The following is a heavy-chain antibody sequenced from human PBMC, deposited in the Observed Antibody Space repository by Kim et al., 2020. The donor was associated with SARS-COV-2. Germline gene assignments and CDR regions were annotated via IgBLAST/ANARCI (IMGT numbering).Heavy chain of an antibody. V-gene: IGHV3-15*01. CDR3: TTDRVAGLGYCSSTSCWNVDY. J-gene: IGHJ4*02. Sequence: GGSLRLSCAASGFTFSNAWMSWVRQAPGKGLEWVGRIKSKTDGGTTDYAAPVKGRFTISRDDSKNTLYLQMNSLKTEDTAVYYCTTDRVAGLGYCSSTSCWNVDYWGQGTLVTVSS. D-gene: IGHD2-2*01. CDR2: IKSKTDGGTT. CDR1: GFTFSNAW.